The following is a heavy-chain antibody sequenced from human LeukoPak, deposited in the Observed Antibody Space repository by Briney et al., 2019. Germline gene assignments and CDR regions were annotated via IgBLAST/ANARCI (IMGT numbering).Heavy chain of an antibody. CDR2: INADGQSV. J-gene: IGHJ6*04. CDR3: AEVGITMIGGV. Sequence: GGSLRLSCTASGFSLDSHWMHWVRQVPGKGLVWLSRINADGQSVGYADSVRGRFTISRDNARNTVYLQTNSLRPEDTAVYYCAEVGITMIGGVWGKGTTVTISS. CDR1: GFSLDSHW. V-gene: IGHV3-74*01. D-gene: IGHD3-10*02.